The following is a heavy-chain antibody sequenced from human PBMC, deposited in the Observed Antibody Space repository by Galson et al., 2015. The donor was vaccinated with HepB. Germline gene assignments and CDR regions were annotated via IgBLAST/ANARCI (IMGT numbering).Heavy chain of an antibody. D-gene: IGHD3-22*01. CDR1: GYTFTSYG. V-gene: IGHV1-18*01. J-gene: IGHJ4*02. Sequence: SVKVSCKASGYTFTSYGISWVRQAPGQGLEWMGWISAYNGNTNYAQKLQGRVTMTTDTSTSTAYMELRSLRSDDTAVYYCARDFWAYYYDSSGYYPYYFDYWGQGTLVTVSS. CDR2: ISAYNGNT. CDR3: ARDFWAYYYDSSGYYPYYFDY.